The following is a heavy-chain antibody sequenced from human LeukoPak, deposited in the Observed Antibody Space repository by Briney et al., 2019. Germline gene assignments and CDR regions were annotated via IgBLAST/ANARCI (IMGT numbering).Heavy chain of an antibody. V-gene: IGHV4-59*01. J-gene: IGHJ4*02. Sequence: PSETLSLTCTVSGGSISSYYWSWIRQPPGKGLEWIGYIYYSGSTNYNPSLKSRVTISVDTSKNQFSLKLSSVTAADTAVYYCASSYEVAFEYYFDYWGQGTLVTVSS. D-gene: IGHD2-15*01. CDR1: GGSISSYY. CDR2: IYYSGST. CDR3: ASSYEVAFEYYFDY.